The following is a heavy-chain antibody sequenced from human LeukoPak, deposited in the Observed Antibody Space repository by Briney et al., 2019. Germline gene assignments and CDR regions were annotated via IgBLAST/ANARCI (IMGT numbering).Heavy chain of an antibody. J-gene: IGHJ6*03. D-gene: IGHD3-22*01. Sequence: SETLSLTCNVSGGSISSYYWSWIRQPPGKGLEWIGYIYYSGSTNYNPSLKSRVTISVDTSKNQFSLKLSSVTAADTAVYYCARDSDYYDSSGYYYANYYYYYMDVWGKGTTVTVSS. CDR2: IYYSGST. V-gene: IGHV4-59*12. CDR3: ARDSDYYDSSGYYYANYYYYYMDV. CDR1: GGSISSYY.